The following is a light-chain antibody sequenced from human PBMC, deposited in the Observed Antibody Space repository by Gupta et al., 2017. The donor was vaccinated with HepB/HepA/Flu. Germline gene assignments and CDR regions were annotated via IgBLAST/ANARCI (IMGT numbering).Light chain of an antibody. CDR2: GRN. Sequence: SSELTQDPAVSVALGQTVRITCQGDSLGSLYVNWYQQKPGQAPVVVIYGRNNRPSGIPDRFSGSNSGNTASLTITGTQAEDDADYYCNSWDYTGTHMVFGGGTKVTVL. J-gene: IGLJ2*01. CDR3: NSWDYTGTHMV. V-gene: IGLV3-19*01. CDR1: SLGSLY.